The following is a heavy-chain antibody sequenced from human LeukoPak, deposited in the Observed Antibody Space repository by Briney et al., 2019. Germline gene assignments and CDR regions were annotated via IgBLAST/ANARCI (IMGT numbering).Heavy chain of an antibody. V-gene: IGHV3-23*01. Sequence: GGSLRLPCAASGFTFSSSAMSWVRQATGKGLEWVSAISNNCGYTYYADSVQGRFTISRDNSKSTLCLQMNSLRAEDTAVYYCAKQLGYCSDGSCYFPYWGQGTLVTVSS. CDR3: AKQLGYCSDGSCYFPY. CDR2: ISNNCGYT. J-gene: IGHJ4*02. CDR1: GFTFSSSA. D-gene: IGHD2-15*01.